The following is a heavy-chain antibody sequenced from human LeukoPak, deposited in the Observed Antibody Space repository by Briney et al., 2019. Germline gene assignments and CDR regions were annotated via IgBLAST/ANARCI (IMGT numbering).Heavy chain of an antibody. D-gene: IGHD3-22*01. CDR1: GGSFSGFY. Sequence: PSETLSLTCVVYGGSFSGFYWSWIRQPPGMGLEWIGEINHRGSTHYNPSLKSRVTISVDTSKNQFSLKLSSVTAADTAVYYCASTDSSGYEDLGAFDIWGQGTMVTVSS. V-gene: IGHV4-34*01. CDR2: INHRGST. J-gene: IGHJ3*02. CDR3: ASTDSSGYEDLGAFDI.